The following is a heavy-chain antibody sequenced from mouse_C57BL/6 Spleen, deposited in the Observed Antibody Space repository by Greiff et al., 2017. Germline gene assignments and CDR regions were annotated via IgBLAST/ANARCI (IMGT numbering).Heavy chain of an antibody. V-gene: IGHV1-72*01. D-gene: IGHD2-2*01. Sequence: QVQLQQPGAELVKPGASVKLSCKASGYTFTSYWMHWVKQRPGRGLEWIGRIDPNSGGTKYNKKFKSKATLTVDKPSSPAYMQLSSLTYEDSAVYYCAKGYPYAMDYWGQGTSVTVSS. CDR1: GYTFTSYW. CDR3: AKGYPYAMDY. CDR2: IDPNSGGT. J-gene: IGHJ4*01.